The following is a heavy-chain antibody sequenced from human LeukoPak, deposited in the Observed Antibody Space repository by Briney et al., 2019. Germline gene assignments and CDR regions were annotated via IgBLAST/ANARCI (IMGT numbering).Heavy chain of an antibody. CDR2: INPSGGST. V-gene: IGHV1-46*01. D-gene: IGHD5-12*01. Sequence: AASVKVSCKASGYTFTSYYMHWVRQAPGQGLEWMGIINPSGGSTSYAQKFQGRVTMTRDMSTSTVYMELSSLRSEDTAVYYCARDQEDSGYDFCCDYWGQGTLVTVSS. J-gene: IGHJ4*02. CDR1: GYTFTSYY. CDR3: ARDQEDSGYDFCCDY.